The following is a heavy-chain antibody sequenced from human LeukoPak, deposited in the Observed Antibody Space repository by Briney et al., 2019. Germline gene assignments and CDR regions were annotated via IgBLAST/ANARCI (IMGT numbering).Heavy chain of an antibody. CDR1: GGSFSGYY. J-gene: IGHJ4*02. V-gene: IGHV4-34*01. CDR3: ARFSPYYDFWSGYSNDY. Sequence: SETLSLTCAVYGGSFSGYYWSWIRQPPGKGLEWIGEINRSGSTNYNPSLKSRVTISVDTSKNQFSLKLSSVTAADTAVYYCARFSPYYDFWSGYSNDYWGQGTLVTVSS. CDR2: INRSGST. D-gene: IGHD3-3*01.